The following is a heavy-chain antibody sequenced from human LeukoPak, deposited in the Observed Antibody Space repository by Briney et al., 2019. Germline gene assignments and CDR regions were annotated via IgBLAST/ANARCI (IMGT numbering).Heavy chain of an antibody. V-gene: IGHV4-39*01. Sequence: SETLSPTCTVSGGSISSSSYYWGWIRQPPGKGLEWIGSIYYSGSTYYNPSLKSRVTISVDTSKNQFSLKLSSVTAADTAVYYCARQSIAAAGTGAYFDYWGQGTLVTVSS. CDR1: GGSISSSSYY. CDR3: ARQSIAAAGTGAYFDY. CDR2: IYYSGST. D-gene: IGHD6-13*01. J-gene: IGHJ4*02.